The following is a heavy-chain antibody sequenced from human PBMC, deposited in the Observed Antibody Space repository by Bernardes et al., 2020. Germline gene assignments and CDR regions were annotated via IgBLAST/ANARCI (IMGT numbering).Heavy chain of an antibody. V-gene: IGHV3-23*01. D-gene: IGHD2-15*01. CDR2: ISGSGGST. Sequence: GGSLRLSCAASGFTFSSYAMSWVRQAPGKGLEWVSAISGSGGSTYYADSVKGRFTISRDNSKNTLYLQMNSLRAEDTAVYYCAKGGSKLGYCSGGSCYAANDYWGQGTLVTVSS. CDR3: AKGGSKLGYCSGGSCYAANDY. J-gene: IGHJ4*02. CDR1: GFTFSSYA.